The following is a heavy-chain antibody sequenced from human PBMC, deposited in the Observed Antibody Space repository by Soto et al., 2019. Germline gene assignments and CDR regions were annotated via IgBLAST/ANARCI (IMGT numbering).Heavy chain of an antibody. J-gene: IGHJ6*02. Sequence: GASVKVSCKASGFTFTSSAVQWVRQARGQRLEWIGWIVVGSGNTNYAQKFQERVTITRDMSTSTAYMELSSLRSEDTAVYYCAADTGDFWSGPYYYYGMDVWGQGTTVTVSS. V-gene: IGHV1-58*01. CDR1: GFTFTSSA. CDR3: AADTGDFWSGPYYYYGMDV. CDR2: IVVGSGNT. D-gene: IGHD3-3*01.